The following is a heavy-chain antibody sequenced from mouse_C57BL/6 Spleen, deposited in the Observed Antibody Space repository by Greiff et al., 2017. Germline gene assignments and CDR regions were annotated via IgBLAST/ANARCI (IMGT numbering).Heavy chain of an antibody. CDR3: ARTRYDYAMDY. V-gene: IGHV1-64*01. CDR1: GYTFTSYW. D-gene: IGHD2-4*01. CDR2: IHPNSGST. J-gene: IGHJ4*01. Sequence: VQLQQPGAELVKPGASVKLSCKASGYTFTSYWMHWVKQRPGQGLEWIGMIHPNSGSTNYNEKFKSKATLTVDKSSSTAYMQLSSLTSEDSAVYYCARTRYDYAMDYWGQGTSVTVSS.